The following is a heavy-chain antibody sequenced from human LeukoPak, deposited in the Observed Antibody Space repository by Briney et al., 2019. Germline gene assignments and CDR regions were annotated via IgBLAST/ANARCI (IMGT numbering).Heavy chain of an antibody. V-gene: IGHV1-69*04. CDR1: GGTLSNYA. CDR3: ARGEFGESIGDAFDI. J-gene: IGHJ3*02. Sequence: SVKVSCKASGGTLSNYAISWVRQAPGQGLEWMGRIIPFLDIADYAQKFQGRVTISADKSTSTAYMEVSSLRSEDTAVYYCARGEFGESIGDAFDIWGQGTMVTVSS. CDR2: IIPFLDIA. D-gene: IGHD3-10*01.